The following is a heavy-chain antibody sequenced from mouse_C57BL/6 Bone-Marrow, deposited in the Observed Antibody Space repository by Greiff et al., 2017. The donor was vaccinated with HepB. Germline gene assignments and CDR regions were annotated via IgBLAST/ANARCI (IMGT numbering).Heavy chain of an antibody. CDR3: ARHGSSYGGWYFDV. D-gene: IGHD1-1*01. V-gene: IGHV5-15*01. CDR2: ISNLAYSS. J-gene: IGHJ1*03. Sequence: EVKVVESGGGLVQPGGSLKLSCAASGFTFSDYGMAWVRQAPRKGPEWVAFISNLAYSSYYADTVTGRFTISRENAKNTLYLEMSRLRSEDTAMYYCARHGSSYGGWYFDVWGTGTTVTVSS. CDR1: GFTFSDYG.